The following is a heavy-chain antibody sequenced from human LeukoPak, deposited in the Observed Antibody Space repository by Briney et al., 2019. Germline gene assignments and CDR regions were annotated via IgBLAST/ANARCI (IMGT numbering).Heavy chain of an antibody. J-gene: IGHJ4*02. CDR3: ARDYYDSSGYYLYYFDY. V-gene: IGHV1-69*13. CDR2: IIPIFGTA. Sequence: ASVKVSCKASGGTFSSYAISWVRQAPGQGLEWMGGIIPIFGTANYAQKFQGRVTITADESTSIAYMELSSLRSEDTAVYYCARDYYDSSGYYLYYFDYWGQGTLVTVSS. D-gene: IGHD3-22*01. CDR1: GGTFSSYA.